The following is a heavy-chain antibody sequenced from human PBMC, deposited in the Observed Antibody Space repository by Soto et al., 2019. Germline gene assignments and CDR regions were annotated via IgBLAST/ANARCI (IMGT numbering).Heavy chain of an antibody. CDR2: IYYSGST. CDR1: GGSISSSNW. D-gene: IGHD3-22*01. J-gene: IGHJ6*02. Sequence: PSETLSLTCAVSGGSISSSNWWSWVRQPPGKGLEWIGYIYYSGSTYYNPSLKSRVTISVDTSKNQFSLKLSSVTAADTAVYYCARVGGYYDSSGYQYYYYGMDVWGQGTTVTVSS. CDR3: ARVGGYYDSSGYQYYYYGMDV. V-gene: IGHV4-4*02.